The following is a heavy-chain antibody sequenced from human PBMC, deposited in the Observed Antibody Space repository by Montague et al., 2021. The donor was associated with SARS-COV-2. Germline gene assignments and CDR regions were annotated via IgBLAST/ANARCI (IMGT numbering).Heavy chain of an antibody. CDR2: IYWDDDK. J-gene: IGHJ4*02. V-gene: IGHV2-5*02. CDR3: ARFDYDGFGSYERGPFDY. D-gene: IGHD3-10*01. Sequence: PALVKPTQTLTLTCAFSGFSLTTSGVGVGWIRQPPGKALEWLALIYWDDDKRYSPSLRSRLTITKDTSKNQVVLTMTHMDPVDTATYCCARFDYDGFGSYERGPFDYWGQGIPVTVSS. CDR1: GFSLTTSGVG.